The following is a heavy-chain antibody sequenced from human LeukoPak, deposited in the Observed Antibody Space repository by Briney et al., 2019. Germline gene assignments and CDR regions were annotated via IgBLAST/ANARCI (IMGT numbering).Heavy chain of an antibody. CDR1: GGSISSSNNY. CDR3: ARALDYYDSSGYHDY. J-gene: IGHJ4*02. D-gene: IGHD3-22*01. CDR2: IYYSGST. V-gene: IGHV4-39*07. Sequence: SETLSLTCTVSGGSISSSNNYWGWIRQPPGKGLEWIGNIYYSGSTYYNPSLKSRVTISVDTSKNQFSLKLSSVTAADTAVYYCARALDYYDSSGYHDYWGQGTLVTVSS.